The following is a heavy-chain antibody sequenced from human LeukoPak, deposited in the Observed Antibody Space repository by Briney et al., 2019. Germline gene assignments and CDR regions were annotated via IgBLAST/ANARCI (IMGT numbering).Heavy chain of an antibody. CDR3: ARGGVWSPQNWFDP. CDR1: GGTFSSYA. J-gene: IGHJ5*02. Sequence: SVKVSCKASGGTFSSYAISWVRQAPGQGLEWRGGIIPIFGTSNYAQKFQGRVAITADASTSTAYMELSRLRSEDTAVYYCARGGVWSPQNWFDPWGQGTLVPVSS. D-gene: IGHD3-3*01. CDR2: IIPIFGTS. V-gene: IGHV1-69*13.